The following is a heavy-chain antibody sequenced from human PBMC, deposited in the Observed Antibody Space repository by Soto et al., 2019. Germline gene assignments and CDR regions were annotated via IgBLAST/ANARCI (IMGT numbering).Heavy chain of an antibody. CDR2: ISYDGSNK. J-gene: IGHJ4*02. Sequence: QVQLVESGGGVVQPGRSLRLSCAASGFTFSSYAMHWVRQAPGKGLEWVAVISYDGSNKYYADSVKGRFTISRDNSKNTLYRQLNSRRAEDTAVYYCARDGEDCGDYDTSFDYWGQGTLVAVSS. V-gene: IGHV3-30-3*01. CDR1: GFTFSSYA. CDR3: ARDGEDCGDYDTSFDY. D-gene: IGHD4-17*01.